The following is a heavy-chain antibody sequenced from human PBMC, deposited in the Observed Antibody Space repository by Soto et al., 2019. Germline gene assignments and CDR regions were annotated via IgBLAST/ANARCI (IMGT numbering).Heavy chain of an antibody. CDR1: GYTFTSYA. V-gene: IGHV1-3*01. CDR3: ARDFAVTTIDKIRYYLDY. J-gene: IGHJ4*02. D-gene: IGHD4-17*01. Sequence: QVQLVQSGAEVKKPGASVKVSCKASGYTFTSYAMHWVRQAPGQRLEWMGWINAGNGNTKYSQKFQGRVTITRDTSASTAYMELSSLRSEDTAVYYCARDFAVTTIDKIRYYLDYWGQGTLVTVSS. CDR2: INAGNGNT.